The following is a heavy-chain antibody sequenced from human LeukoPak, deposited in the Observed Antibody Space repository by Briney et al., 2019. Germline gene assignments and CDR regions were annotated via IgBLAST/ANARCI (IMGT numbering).Heavy chain of an antibody. J-gene: IGHJ3*02. Sequence: SETLSLTCTVSGGSISSSSYYWGWIRQPPGKGLEWIGYIYYSGSTNYNPSLKSRVTISVDTSKNQFSLKLSSVTAADTAVYYCARALELGGAFDIWGQGTMVTVSS. D-gene: IGHD6-13*01. CDR2: IYYSGST. V-gene: IGHV4-61*05. CDR3: ARALELGGAFDI. CDR1: GGSISSSSYY.